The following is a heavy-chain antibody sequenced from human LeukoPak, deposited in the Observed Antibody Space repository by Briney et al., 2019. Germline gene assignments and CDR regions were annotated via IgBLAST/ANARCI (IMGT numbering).Heavy chain of an antibody. CDR2: ISGSGGYT. D-gene: IGHD3-3*01. Sequence: PGGSLRLSCAASGFTFSTYAMIWVRQAPGKGLEWVSAISGSGGYTYYAESVKGRFTISRDNPRNTLYLQMNSLRAEDTAVYYCARGGSSWSALGYFDSWGQGTLVTVSS. CDR3: ARGGSSWSALGYFDS. V-gene: IGHV3-23*01. J-gene: IGHJ4*02. CDR1: GFTFSTYA.